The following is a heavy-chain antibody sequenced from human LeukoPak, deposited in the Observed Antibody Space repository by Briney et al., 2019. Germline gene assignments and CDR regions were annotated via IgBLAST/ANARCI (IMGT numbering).Heavy chain of an antibody. CDR1: GFTFSSYT. CDR2: ISGSSTYI. J-gene: IGHJ5*02. V-gene: IGHV3-21*01. D-gene: IGHD4-11*01. CDR3: ARVTGTYRES. Sequence: GGSLRLSCAASGFTFSSYTMNWVRQAPGKGLEWVSSISGSSTYIFYADSVKGRFTISRDSAKNSLYLQMNSLRDEDTAVYFCARVTGTYRESWGQGTLVTVSS.